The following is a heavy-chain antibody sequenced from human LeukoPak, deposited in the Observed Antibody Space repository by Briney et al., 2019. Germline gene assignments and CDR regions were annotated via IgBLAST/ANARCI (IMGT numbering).Heavy chain of an antibody. J-gene: IGHJ4*02. CDR3: AKDRSNAFDY. V-gene: IGHV3-30*02. CDR1: GFTFSSYG. Sequence: GGSLRLSCAASGFTFSSYGMQWVRQPPGKGLEWVAFIGYDGSNKYYADSVKGRFTISRDNSKNTLYLQMNSLRAEDTAMYYCAKDRSNAFDYWGQGTLVTVSP. D-gene: IGHD2-8*01. CDR2: IGYDGSNK.